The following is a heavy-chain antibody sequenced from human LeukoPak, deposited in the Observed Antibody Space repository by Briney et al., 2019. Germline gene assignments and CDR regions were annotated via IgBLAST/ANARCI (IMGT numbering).Heavy chain of an antibody. CDR2: IKQDGSEK. Sequence: GGSLRLSCAASGFTFSSYWMTWVRQAPGKGLEWVANIKQDGSEKYYVDSVKGRFTISRDNAKNSLYLQMNSLRAEDTAVYYCARENIVVVPAAIYIRPGGWSDPWGQGTLVTVSS. V-gene: IGHV3-7*01. CDR3: ARENIVVVPAAIYIRPGGWSDP. D-gene: IGHD2-2*01. CDR1: GFTFSSYW. J-gene: IGHJ5*02.